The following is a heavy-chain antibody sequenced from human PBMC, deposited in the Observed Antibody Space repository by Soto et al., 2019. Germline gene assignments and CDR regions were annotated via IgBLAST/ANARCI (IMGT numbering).Heavy chain of an antibody. CDR3: ARASQLRYFDWLAPLYGMDV. V-gene: IGHV3-11*05. D-gene: IGHD3-9*01. CDR1: GFTFSDYY. CDR2: ISSSSSYT. Sequence: GGSLRLSCAASGFTFSDYYMSWIRQAPGKGLEWVSYISSSSSYTNYADSVKGRFTISRDNAKNSLYLQMNSLRAEDTAVYYCARASQLRYFDWLAPLYGMDVWGQGTTVTVSS. J-gene: IGHJ6*02.